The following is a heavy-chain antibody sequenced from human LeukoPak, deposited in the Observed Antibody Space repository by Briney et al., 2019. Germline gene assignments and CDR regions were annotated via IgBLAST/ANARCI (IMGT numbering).Heavy chain of an antibody. CDR1: GFTFDDYG. J-gene: IGHJ4*02. Sequence: GGSLRLSCAASGFTFDDYGMSWVRPAPGKGLEWVSGINWNGGSTGYADSGKGRFTISRDNAKNSLYLQMNSLRAEDTALYYCARAGNYYDSSGNDFDYWGQGTLVTVSS. D-gene: IGHD3-22*01. CDR3: ARAGNYYDSSGNDFDY. CDR2: INWNGGST. V-gene: IGHV3-20*04.